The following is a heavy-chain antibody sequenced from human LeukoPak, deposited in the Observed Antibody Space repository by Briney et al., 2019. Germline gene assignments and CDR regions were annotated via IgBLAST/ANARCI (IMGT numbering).Heavy chain of an antibody. CDR1: GGSISSYY. CDR2: IYYSGST. J-gene: IGHJ4*02. V-gene: IGHV4-59*08. D-gene: IGHD3-3*01. Sequence: SETLSLTCTVSGGSISSYYWSWIRQPPGKGLEWIGYIYYSGSTNYNPSLKSRVTISVDTSKNQFSLKLSSVTAADTAVYYCARSGYYDFWSYDYWGQGTLVTVSS. CDR3: ARSGYYDFWSYDY.